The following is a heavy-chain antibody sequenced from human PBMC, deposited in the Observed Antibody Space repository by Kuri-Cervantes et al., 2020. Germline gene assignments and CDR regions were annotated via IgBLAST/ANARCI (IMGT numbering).Heavy chain of an antibody. CDR1: GFTFSHYG. V-gene: IGHV3-23*01. D-gene: IGHD6-13*01. CDR2: ISGSGGST. Sequence: LSLTCAASGFTFSHYGMSWVRQSPGKGLEWVSRISGSGGSTYYAGSVKGRFTISRDNSKNTLYLQMNSLRAEDTAVYYCAKLRESSWYYFDYWGQGTLVTVSS. CDR3: AKLRESSWYYFDY. J-gene: IGHJ4*02.